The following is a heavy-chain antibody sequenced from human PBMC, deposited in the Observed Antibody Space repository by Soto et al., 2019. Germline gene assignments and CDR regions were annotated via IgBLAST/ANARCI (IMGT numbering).Heavy chain of an antibody. D-gene: IGHD2-21*02. Sequence: QVQLVESGGGVVQPGRSLRLSCAASGFTFSTYGMHWVRQAPGKGLEWVGIIWYDGSNKYYGDSVKDRFTISRDNSKNTLFLQMNDLRAEDTAVYYCATDFTPHYMDVWGTGTTVTVSS. J-gene: IGHJ6*03. CDR2: IWYDGSNK. V-gene: IGHV3-33*01. CDR1: GFTFSTYG. CDR3: ATDFTPHYMDV.